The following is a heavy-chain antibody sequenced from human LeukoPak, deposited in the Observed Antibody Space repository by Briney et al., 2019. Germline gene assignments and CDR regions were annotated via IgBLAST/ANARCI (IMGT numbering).Heavy chain of an antibody. D-gene: IGHD2-2*01. Sequence: GGSLRLSCAASGFTFSSYSMNWVRQAPGKGLEWVTCIFSRSESILYADSVKGRFTISRDNAKNSLYLQMDSLRAEDTAVYYCARDFLHSSTSRPFDYWGQGTLVTVSS. V-gene: IGHV3-21*01. CDR2: IFSRSESI. CDR3: ARDFLHSSTSRPFDY. J-gene: IGHJ4*02. CDR1: GFTFSSYS.